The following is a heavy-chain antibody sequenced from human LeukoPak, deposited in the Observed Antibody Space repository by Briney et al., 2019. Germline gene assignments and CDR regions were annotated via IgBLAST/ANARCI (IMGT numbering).Heavy chain of an antibody. CDR3: ASYSSGWTWFDY. J-gene: IGHJ4*01. CDR2: IYYSGST. CDR1: GGSISSSSYY. Sequence: SETLSLTCAVSGGSISSSSYYWGWIRQPPGKGLEWIGSIYYSGSTYYNPSLKSRVTISVDTSKNQFSLKLSSVTAADTAVYYCASYSSGWTWFDYWGQGTLVTVSS. D-gene: IGHD6-19*01. V-gene: IGHV4-39*01.